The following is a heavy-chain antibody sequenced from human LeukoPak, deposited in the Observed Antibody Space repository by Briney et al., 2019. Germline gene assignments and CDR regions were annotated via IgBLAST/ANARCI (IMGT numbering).Heavy chain of an antibody. D-gene: IGHD4-17*01. V-gene: IGHV4-61*02. CDR2: IYTSGST. CDR3: ARAINYGDFDY. CDR1: GGSISSGSYY. J-gene: IGHJ4*02. Sequence: SETLSLTCTVSGGSISSGSYYWSWIRQPAGEGLEWIGRIYTSGSTNYNPSLKSRVTISVDTSKNQFSLKLSSVTAADAAVYYCARAINYGDFDYWGQGTLVTVSS.